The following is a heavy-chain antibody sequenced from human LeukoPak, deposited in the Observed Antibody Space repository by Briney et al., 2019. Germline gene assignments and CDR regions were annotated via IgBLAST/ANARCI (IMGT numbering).Heavy chain of an antibody. D-gene: IGHD1-26*01. CDR1: GGSMNSSSYY. V-gene: IGHV4-39*07. J-gene: IGHJ4*02. Sequence: SETLSLTCTVSGGSMNSSSYYWGWIRQPPGEGLEWIGSFYYGGSTNYNPSLKSRVTISVDTSKNQFSLKLSSVTAADTAVYYCARGAPYSGSYFGEDWGQGTLVTVSS. CDR2: FYYGGST. CDR3: ARGAPYSGSYFGED.